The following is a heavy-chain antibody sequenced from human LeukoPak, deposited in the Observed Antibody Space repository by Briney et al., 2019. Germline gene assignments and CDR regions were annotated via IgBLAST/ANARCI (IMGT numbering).Heavy chain of an antibody. CDR2: ISYDGSNK. CDR1: GFSFRSYA. V-gene: IGHV3-30-3*01. CDR3: ARGPAPIPISGVPMLGSLAFFDY. D-gene: IGHD3-3*01. Sequence: GGSLRLSCAASGFSFRSYAMHWVRQAPGKGLEWVAVISYDGSNKYYADSVKGRFTISRDKSKNTLYLQMNSLRADDTAVYYCARGPAPIPISGVPMLGSLAFFDYWGQGTLVTVSS. J-gene: IGHJ4*02.